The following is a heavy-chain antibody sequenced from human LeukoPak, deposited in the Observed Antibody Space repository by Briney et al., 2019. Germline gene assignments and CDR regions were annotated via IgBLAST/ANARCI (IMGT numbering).Heavy chain of an antibody. CDR3: ARFEIGCSSTSCRSFDY. Sequence: PSETLSLTCAVYGGSFSDYYWSWIRQPPEKGLEWIGEINHSGSTNYNPSLKSRVTISVDTSKNQFSLKLSSVTAADTAVYYCARFEIGCSSTSCRSFDYWGQGTLVTVSS. CDR1: GGSFSDYY. J-gene: IGHJ4*02. CDR2: INHSGST. V-gene: IGHV4-34*01. D-gene: IGHD2-2*01.